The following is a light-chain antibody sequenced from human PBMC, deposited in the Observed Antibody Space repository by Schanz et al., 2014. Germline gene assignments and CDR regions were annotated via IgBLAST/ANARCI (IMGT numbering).Light chain of an antibody. Sequence: QSALTQPPSASESPGQSVTISCTGTSSDVGGYNYVSWYQQHPGKAPKLMIYDVSNRPSGVSNRFSGSKSGNTASLTISGLQAEDEADYYCSSYTSSSTLRGVFGGGTKLTVL. CDR2: DVS. J-gene: IGLJ3*02. CDR1: SSDVGGYNY. CDR3: SSYTSSSTLRGV. V-gene: IGLV2-14*01.